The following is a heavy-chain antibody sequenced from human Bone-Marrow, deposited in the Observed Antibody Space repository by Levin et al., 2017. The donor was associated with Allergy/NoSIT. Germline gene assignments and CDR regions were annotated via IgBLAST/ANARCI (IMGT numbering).Heavy chain of an antibody. CDR2: IHYTGST. D-gene: IGHD2/OR15-2a*01. J-gene: IGHJ4*02. V-gene: IGHV4-59*01. CDR3: ARQSAHYLKSLFDY. CDR1: GGSSSFDY. Sequence: SETLSLTCTVSGGSSSFDYCSWIRQPPGKGLEWIGYIHYTGSTNYIPSLRGRVTISADTSNNQFTLRLSSVTAADTAVYYCARQSAHYLKSLFDYWGQGTLVTVSS.